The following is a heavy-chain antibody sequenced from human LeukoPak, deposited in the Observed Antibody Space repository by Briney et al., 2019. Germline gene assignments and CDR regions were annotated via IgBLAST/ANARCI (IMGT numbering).Heavy chain of an antibody. CDR3: TRMTTGHDY. CDR1: GVSFNDYY. CDR2: INHSGYT. V-gene: IGHV4-34*01. D-gene: IGHD1-1*01. Sequence: SETLSLTCAVSGVSFNDYYWSWVRQTPGKGLEWIGEINHSGYTNDSPSLQSRVTLSIDTSRKQFSLNVRSVTVADTGIYYCTRMTTGHDYWGQGTLVTVSS. J-gene: IGHJ4*02.